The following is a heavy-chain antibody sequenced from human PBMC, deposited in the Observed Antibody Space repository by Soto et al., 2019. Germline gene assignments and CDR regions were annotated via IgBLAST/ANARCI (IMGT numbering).Heavy chain of an antibody. CDR3: ARMNYGDTALYYFDF. CDR1: GGSISPYY. J-gene: IGHJ4*02. CDR2: VYYTGST. D-gene: IGHD4-17*01. V-gene: IGHV4-59*01. Sequence: QVDLQESGPGLLKSSETLSLTCTVSGGSISPYYWSWIRQSPGKGLEWIGHVYYTGSTSYNPSLKSRPTIAVDPSKKQFSLTLNSVTAADTAVYFCARMNYGDTALYYFDFWGQGTRVTVSS.